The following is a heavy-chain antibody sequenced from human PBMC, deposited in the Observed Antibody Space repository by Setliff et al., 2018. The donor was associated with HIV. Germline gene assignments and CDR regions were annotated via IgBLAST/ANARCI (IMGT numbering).Heavy chain of an antibody. V-gene: IGHV3-30*18. J-gene: IGHJ4*02. CDR1: GFTFSDYG. CDR2: ISNDGTKK. Sequence: PGGSLRLSCATSGFTFSDYGMIWVRQAPGKGLEWVAVISNDGTKKFYEDSVKGRFTISRDNFKNTLYLEMNSLRSEDTAVYYCAKDGTSHFDGNFDYWGQGSLVTVSS. CDR3: AKDGTSHFDGNFDY. D-gene: IGHD2-2*01.